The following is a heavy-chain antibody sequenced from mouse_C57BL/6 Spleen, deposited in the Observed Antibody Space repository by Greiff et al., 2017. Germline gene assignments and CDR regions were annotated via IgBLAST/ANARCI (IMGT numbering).Heavy chain of an antibody. Sequence: QVQLKQSGPELVKPGASVKISCKASGYAFSSSWMNWVKQRPGKGLEWIGRIYPGDGDTNYNGKFKGKATLTADKSSSTAYMQLSSLTSEDSAVYFCAIYYGNYEHAMDYWGQGTSVTVSS. V-gene: IGHV1-82*01. CDR3: AIYYGNYEHAMDY. J-gene: IGHJ4*01. D-gene: IGHD2-1*01. CDR2: IYPGDGDT. CDR1: GYAFSSSW.